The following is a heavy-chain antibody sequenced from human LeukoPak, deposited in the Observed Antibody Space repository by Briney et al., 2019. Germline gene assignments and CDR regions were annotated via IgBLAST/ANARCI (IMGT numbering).Heavy chain of an antibody. J-gene: IGHJ6*03. D-gene: IGHD3-10*01. Sequence: GGSLRLSCVASGFTFSSRDWMTWVRQAPGKGLEWVANIKQDGSEKNYVDSVKGRFAISRDNAKNSLYLQMNSLRAEDTAVYYCALPHYYDSEGTSDMDVWGKGTTVTISS. CDR1: GFTFSSRDW. CDR3: ALPHYYDSEGTSDMDV. CDR2: IKQDGSEK. V-gene: IGHV3-7*01.